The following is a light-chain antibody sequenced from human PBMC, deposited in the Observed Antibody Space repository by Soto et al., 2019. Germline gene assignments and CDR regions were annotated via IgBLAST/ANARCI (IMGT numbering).Light chain of an antibody. CDR1: QSISSW. CDR3: QQYNSYSRM. J-gene: IGKJ1*01. CDR2: KAS. V-gene: IGKV1-5*03. Sequence: DIQMTQSPSTLSASVGDRVTITCRASQSISSWLAWYQQKPGKAPEVLIYKASSLESGVPSRFSGSGSGTEFTLTISSLQPDDFATYYCQQYNSYSRMFGQGTKVEIK.